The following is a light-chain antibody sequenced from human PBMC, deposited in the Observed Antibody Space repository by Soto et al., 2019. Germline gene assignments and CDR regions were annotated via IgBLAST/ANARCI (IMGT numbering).Light chain of an antibody. Sequence: QPVLTQPPSASGTPGQRVTISCSGSRSNIGQSAVSWYQQLPGAAPKLLIFSNNERPSGVPDRFSGSRSGTSASLAISGLQSEDEADYSCAAWDVSLNGEMFGGVTKLTVL. CDR1: RSNIGQSA. V-gene: IGLV1-44*01. CDR2: SNN. CDR3: AAWDVSLNGEM. J-gene: IGLJ3*02.